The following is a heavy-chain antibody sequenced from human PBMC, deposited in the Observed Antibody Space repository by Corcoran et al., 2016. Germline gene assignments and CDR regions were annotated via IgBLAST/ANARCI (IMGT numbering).Heavy chain of an antibody. Sequence: QVQLVQSGAEVKKPGASVKVSCKASGYTFTSYYMHWVRQAPGQGLEWMGIINPSGGSTSYAQQFQGRVTMTRDTSTSTVYMELSSLRSEDTAVYYCARANVWSGYYTGDYYGMDVWGQGTTVTVSS. CDR3: ARANVWSGYYTGDYYGMDV. CDR1: GYTFTSYY. CDR2: INPSGGST. J-gene: IGHJ6*02. V-gene: IGHV1-46*01. D-gene: IGHD3-3*01.